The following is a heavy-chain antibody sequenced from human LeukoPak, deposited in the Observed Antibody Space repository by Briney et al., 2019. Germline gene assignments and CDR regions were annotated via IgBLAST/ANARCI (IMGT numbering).Heavy chain of an antibody. J-gene: IGHJ4*02. Sequence: ASVKVSCEASGGTFTNYAVSWVRQAPGQGLEWMGWISAYNGNTNYAQKLQGRVTMTTDTSTSTAYMELRSLRSDDTAVYYCASTSGTPGITATGFDYWGQGTLVTVSS. D-gene: IGHD6-13*01. CDR1: GGTFTNYA. V-gene: IGHV1-18*01. CDR3: ASTSGTPGITATGFDY. CDR2: ISAYNGNT.